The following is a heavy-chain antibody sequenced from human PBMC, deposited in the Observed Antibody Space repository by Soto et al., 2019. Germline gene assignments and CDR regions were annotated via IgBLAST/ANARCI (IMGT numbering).Heavy chain of an antibody. CDR1: GYSFTSYW. CDR3: ARLAARSRRYYYNGMDV. V-gene: IGHV5-51*01. J-gene: IGHJ6*02. CDR2: IYPGDSDT. Sequence: RGESLKISCKGSGYSFTSYWVGWVRQMPGKGLEWMGIIYPGDSDTRYSPSFQGQVTISADKSISTAYLQWSSLKASDTAMYYCARLAARSRRYYYNGMDVWGQGTTVTAP. D-gene: IGHD6-6*01.